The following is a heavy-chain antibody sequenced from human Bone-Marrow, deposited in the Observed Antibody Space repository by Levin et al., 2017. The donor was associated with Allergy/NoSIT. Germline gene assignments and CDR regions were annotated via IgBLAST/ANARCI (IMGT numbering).Heavy chain of an antibody. CDR1: GYTFTSQW. J-gene: IGHJ6*03. Sequence: LGESLKISCKASGYTFTSQWIVWVRQMPGKGLEWMGVIYPGDSDTRYSPSFQGQVTISADKSISTAYLQWSSLKASDTAIYYCARYGDYGDYSYYYYYMDVWGKGTTVTVSS. CDR2: IYPGDSDT. CDR3: ARYGDYGDYSYYYYYMDV. V-gene: IGHV5-51*01. D-gene: IGHD4-17*01.